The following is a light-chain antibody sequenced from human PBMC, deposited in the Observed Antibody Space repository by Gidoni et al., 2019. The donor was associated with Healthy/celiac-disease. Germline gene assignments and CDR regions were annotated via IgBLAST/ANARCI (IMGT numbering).Light chain of an antibody. Sequence: DVQMTQSPSSLSATVGDRVTITCRASQSLDRFLNWYQQIPGKASKLLIYAASTLQSGVPSRFSGSGSGTQFTLTITSLHPEDSATYFCQQSQGTPWTFGQGTKVEIK. V-gene: IGKV1-39*01. CDR1: QSLDRF. CDR2: AAS. J-gene: IGKJ1*01. CDR3: QQSQGTPWT.